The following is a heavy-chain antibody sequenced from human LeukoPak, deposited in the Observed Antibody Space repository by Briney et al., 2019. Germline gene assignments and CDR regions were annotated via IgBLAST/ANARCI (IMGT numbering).Heavy chain of an antibody. CDR1: GFTFSNYA. J-gene: IGHJ4*02. D-gene: IGHD3-9*01. V-gene: IGHV3-23*01. CDR3: AQWGDFDVLTGYYVPDF. CDR2: ITGSDGNT. Sequence: GGSLRLSSAASGFTFSNYAMSWVRQAPGKGLEWVSAITGSDGNTYYADPVKGRFTISRDNSKNTLYLQMNSLRAEDTAVYYCAQWGDFDVLTGYYVPDFWGQGTLVTVSS.